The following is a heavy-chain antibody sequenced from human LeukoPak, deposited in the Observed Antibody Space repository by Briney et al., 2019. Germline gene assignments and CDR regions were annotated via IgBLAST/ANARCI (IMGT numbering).Heavy chain of an antibody. V-gene: IGHV3-21*06. CDR2: ISSSGSYV. Sequence: PGGSLRLSCTASKLTFSSYHMHSVRQAPGKGLEWVSSISSSGSYVHYIDSVKGRFTISRDDAQNSLFLQMNSLRAEDTAVYYCARQTQSSGLEYWGQGTLVTVSS. CDR1: KLTFSSYH. D-gene: IGHD6-19*01. CDR3: ARQTQSSGLEY. J-gene: IGHJ4*02.